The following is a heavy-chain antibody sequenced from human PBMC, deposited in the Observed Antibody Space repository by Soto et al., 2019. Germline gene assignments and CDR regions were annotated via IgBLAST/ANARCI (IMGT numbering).Heavy chain of an antibody. V-gene: IGHV4-59*08. CDR3: AREARWGGRTFDY. J-gene: IGHJ4*02. Sequence: SETLSLTCTVSGGSISSYYWSWIRQPPGKGLEWIGYIYYSGSTNYNPSLKSRVTISVDTSKNQFSLKLSSVTAADTAVYYCAREARWGGRTFDYWGQGTLVTVSS. CDR2: IYYSGST. CDR1: GGSISSYY. D-gene: IGHD6-6*01.